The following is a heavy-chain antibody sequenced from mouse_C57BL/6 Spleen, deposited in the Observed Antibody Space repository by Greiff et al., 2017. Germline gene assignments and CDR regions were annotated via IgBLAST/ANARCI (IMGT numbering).Heavy chain of an antibody. J-gene: IGHJ2*01. CDR3: ARGSYFYFDY. CDR1: GYSITSGYY. CDR2: ISYDGSN. Sequence: VQLQQSGPGLVKPSQSLSLTCSVTGYSITSGYYWNWIRQFPGNKLEWMGYISYDGSNNYNPSLKNRISITRDTSKNQFFLKLNSVTTEDTATYYCARGSYFYFDYGGQGTTLTVSS. D-gene: IGHD2-12*01. V-gene: IGHV3-6*01.